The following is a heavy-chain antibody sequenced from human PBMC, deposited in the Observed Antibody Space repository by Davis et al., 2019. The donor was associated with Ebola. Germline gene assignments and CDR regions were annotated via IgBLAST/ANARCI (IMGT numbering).Heavy chain of an antibody. Sequence: SETLSLTCTVSGGSISSYYWSWIRQPPGKGLEWTGYIYYSGSTNYNPSLKSRVTISVDTSKNQFSLKLSSVTAADTAVYYCARAPRVPAALYYYYYGMDVWGQGTTVTVSS. J-gene: IGHJ6*02. V-gene: IGHV4-59*08. D-gene: IGHD2-2*01. CDR3: ARAPRVPAALYYYYYGMDV. CDR2: IYYSGST. CDR1: GGSISSYY.